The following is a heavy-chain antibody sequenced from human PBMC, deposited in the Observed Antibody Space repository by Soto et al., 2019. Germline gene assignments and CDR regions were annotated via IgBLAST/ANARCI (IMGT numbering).Heavy chain of an antibody. CDR1: GFTFSSYA. CDR3: AKVVGPGYYYYGMDV. V-gene: IGHV3-23*01. J-gene: IGHJ6*02. D-gene: IGHD2-2*01. Sequence: EVQLLESGGGLVQPGGSLRLSCAASGFTFSSYAMSWVRQAPGKGLEWVSAISGSGGSTYYADSVKGRFTISRDNSKNTLYLQMNSLRAEDTAVYYCAKVVGPGYYYYGMDVWCQGTTVTVSS. CDR2: ISGSGGST.